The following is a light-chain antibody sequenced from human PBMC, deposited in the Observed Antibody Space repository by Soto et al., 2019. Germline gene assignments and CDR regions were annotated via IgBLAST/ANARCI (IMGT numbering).Light chain of an antibody. Sequence: EIVMTQSPATLSVSPGERATLSCRASQSISSNLAWYQQKPGQAPRLLIYGASTRATGIPARFSGSGSGTEFTFTISSLHSEDFAVYYCQQYNNWPRTLGQGTKVDIK. CDR1: QSISSN. J-gene: IGKJ1*01. V-gene: IGKV3-15*01. CDR2: GAS. CDR3: QQYNNWPRT.